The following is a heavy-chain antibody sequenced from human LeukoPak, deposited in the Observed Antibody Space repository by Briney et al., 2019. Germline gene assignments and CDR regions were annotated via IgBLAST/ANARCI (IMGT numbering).Heavy chain of an antibody. V-gene: IGHV4-31*01. D-gene: IGHD1-1*01. CDR2: IYYSGST. CDR3: ARVGELEPFDY. CDR1: GGSISSGGYY. Sequence: PSETLSLTCTVSGGSISSGGYYWSWIRQHPGKGLEWIGYIYYSGSTYYNPSLKGQVTISVDTSKNQFSLKLSSVTAADTAVYYCARVGELEPFDYWGQGTLVTVSS. J-gene: IGHJ4*02.